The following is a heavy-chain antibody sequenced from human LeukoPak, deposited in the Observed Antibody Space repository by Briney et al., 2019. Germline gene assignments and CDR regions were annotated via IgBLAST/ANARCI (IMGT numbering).Heavy chain of an antibody. CDR3: ARDFRVDGDYPHDY. Sequence: GGSLRLSCAASGFTFSSYNMNWVRQAPGKGLEWGSYISSSSSTIYYADSVKGRFTISRDNAKNSLYLQMNSLRAEDTAVYYCARDFRVDGDYPHDYWGQGTLVTVSS. V-gene: IGHV3-48*04. J-gene: IGHJ4*02. D-gene: IGHD4-17*01. CDR1: GFTFSSYN. CDR2: ISSSSSTI.